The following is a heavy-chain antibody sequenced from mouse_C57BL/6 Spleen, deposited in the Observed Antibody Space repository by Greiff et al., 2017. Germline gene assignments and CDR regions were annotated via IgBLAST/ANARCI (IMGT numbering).Heavy chain of an antibody. V-gene: IGHV1-72*01. CDR2: IDPTSGGT. J-gene: IGHJ4*01. CDR3: ARSGVSKLYYYAMDY. CDR1: GYTFTSYW. D-gene: IGHD1-3*01. Sequence: QVQLQQPGAELVKPGASVKLSCKASGYTFTSYWMHWVKQRPGRGLEWIGRIDPTSGGTKYNEKFKSKATLTVDTPSSTAYMQLSSLTSEDSAVYDCARSGVSKLYYYAMDYWGQGTSVTVSS.